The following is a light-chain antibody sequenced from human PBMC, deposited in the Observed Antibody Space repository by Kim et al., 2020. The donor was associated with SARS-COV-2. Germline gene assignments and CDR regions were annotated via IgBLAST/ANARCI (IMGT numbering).Light chain of an antibody. CDR3: QQYYSTPPLT. Sequence: DVVLTQSPDSLAVSLGERATINCKSSQSLLYRSNNRNYLAWYQQKPGQPPKLLIYWASTRESGVPERFSGRGSGTDFTLTISSLQAEDVAVYYCQQYYSTPPLTFGGGTKLEIK. CDR1: QSLLYRSNNRNY. J-gene: IGKJ4*01. CDR2: WAS. V-gene: IGKV4-1*01.